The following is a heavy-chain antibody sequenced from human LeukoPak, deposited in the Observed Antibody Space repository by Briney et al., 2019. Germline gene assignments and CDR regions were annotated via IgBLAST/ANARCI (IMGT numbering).Heavy chain of an antibody. CDR1: GYTLTELS. Sequence: ASVKVSCKVSGYTLTELSMHWVRLAPGKGLEWMGGFDPEDGETIYAQKFQGRVTMTEDTSTDTAYMELSSLRSEDTAVYYCATDRGGSYFFDYWGQGTLVTVSS. CDR2: FDPEDGET. J-gene: IGHJ4*02. D-gene: IGHD1-26*01. V-gene: IGHV1-24*01. CDR3: ATDRGGSYFFDY.